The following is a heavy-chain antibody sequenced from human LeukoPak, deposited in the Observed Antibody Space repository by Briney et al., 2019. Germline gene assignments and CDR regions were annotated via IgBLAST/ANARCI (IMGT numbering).Heavy chain of an antibody. D-gene: IGHD6-13*01. V-gene: IGHV4-34*01. J-gene: IGHJ4*02. CDR1: GGSFSGYY. Sequence: SETLSLTCAVYGGSFSGYYWSWIRQPPGKGLEWIGEINHSGSTNYNPSLKSRVTISVDTSKNQFSLKLSSVTAADTAVYYCHLRGRELSSSWPPQYFDYWGQGTLVTVSS. CDR2: INHSGST. CDR3: HLRGRELSSSWPPQYFDY.